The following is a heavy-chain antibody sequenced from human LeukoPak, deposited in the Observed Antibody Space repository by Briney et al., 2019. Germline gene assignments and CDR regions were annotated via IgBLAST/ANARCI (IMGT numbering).Heavy chain of an antibody. J-gene: IGHJ4*02. CDR1: EFTFSSYS. CDR2: ITNSGNSK. D-gene: IGHD2-8*02. Sequence: QPGGSLRLSCAASEFTFSSYSMNWVRQAPGKGLEWVSYITNSGNSKSYADSVKGRFTISRDNAKNSLYLQMNSLRVEDTALYYCVGEIDWCFDRWGQGTLVTVSS. CDR3: VGEIDWCFDR. V-gene: IGHV3-48*01.